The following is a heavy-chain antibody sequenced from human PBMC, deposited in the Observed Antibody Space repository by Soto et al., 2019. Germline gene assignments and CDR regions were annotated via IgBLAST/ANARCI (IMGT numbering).Heavy chain of an antibody. CDR1: GFAVSDRY. V-gene: IGHV3-53*01. CDR2: IYRGGAT. D-gene: IGHD2-8*01. Sequence: GGSLRLSCAASGFAVSDRYLNWVRQVPGKGLEWVAVIYRGGATYSAASLKGRFSISRDDSKNTLYLQMNSLRADDTGVYYCVRGGPLPFSAYADCWGQGILVTVSS. J-gene: IGHJ4*02. CDR3: VRGGPLPFSAYADC.